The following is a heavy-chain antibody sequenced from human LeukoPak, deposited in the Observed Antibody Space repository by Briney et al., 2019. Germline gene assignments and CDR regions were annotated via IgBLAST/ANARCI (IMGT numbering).Heavy chain of an antibody. J-gene: IGHJ4*02. CDR1: GYTFTGYY. CDR3: ARLMAAYCGGDCLGY. Sequence: GASVKVSCKASGYTFTGYYMHWVRQAPGQGLEWMGWINPNSGGTNYAQKFQGRVTMTRDTSISTAYMELSRLRSDDTAVYYCARLMAAYCGGDCLGYWGQGTLVTVSS. CDR2: INPNSGGT. D-gene: IGHD2-21*01. V-gene: IGHV1-2*02.